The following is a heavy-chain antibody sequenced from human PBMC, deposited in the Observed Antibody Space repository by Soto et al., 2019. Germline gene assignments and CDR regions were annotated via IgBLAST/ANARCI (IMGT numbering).Heavy chain of an antibody. CDR1: GYTFSNYG. D-gene: IGHD2-2*01. CDR3: ARVVPGAEAWFGP. Sequence: GASVKVSCKTSGYTFSNYGITWVRQAPGQPLEWLGWISLYSNGTNYAQKFQGRVSMTTDTSTTTAYMELRSLRSDDTAVYYCARVVPGAEAWFGPWGQGTLVTVSS. V-gene: IGHV1-18*01. J-gene: IGHJ5*02. CDR2: ISLYSNGT.